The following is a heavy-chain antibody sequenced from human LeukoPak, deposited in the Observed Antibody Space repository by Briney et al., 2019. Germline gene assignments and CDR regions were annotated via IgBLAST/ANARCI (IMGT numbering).Heavy chain of an antibody. CDR1: GFSLSTCGVG. V-gene: IGHV2-5*01. Sequence: SGPTRVKPTQTLTLTCTFSGFSLSTCGVGVGWIPQPPGKALEWLALVYWNDDKRYSPSLMSRLTITKDTSKNQVILTMTNMGPADTATYYCARTHYGYYPDYWGQGTLVTVSS. D-gene: IGHD3-10*01. CDR2: VYWNDDK. CDR3: ARTHYGYYPDY. J-gene: IGHJ4*02.